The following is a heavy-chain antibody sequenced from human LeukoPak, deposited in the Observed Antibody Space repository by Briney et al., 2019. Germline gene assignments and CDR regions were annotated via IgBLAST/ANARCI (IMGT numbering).Heavy chain of an antibody. CDR1: GGSISSGGYY. D-gene: IGHD4-17*01. CDR2: IYYSGST. V-gene: IGHV4-31*03. CDR3: ARDTTVTTPGYFDY. J-gene: IGHJ4*02. Sequence: PSQTLSLTCTVSGGSISSGGYYWSWLRQHPGKGLEWIGYIYYSGSTYYNPSLKSRVTISVDKSKNQFSLKLSSVTAADTAVYYCARDTTVTTPGYFDYWGQGTLVTVSS.